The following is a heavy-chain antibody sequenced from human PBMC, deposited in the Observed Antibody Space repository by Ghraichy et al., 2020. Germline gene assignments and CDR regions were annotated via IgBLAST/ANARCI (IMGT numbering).Heavy chain of an antibody. Sequence: GGSLRLSCAASGFTFSSYAMSWVRQAPGKGLEWVSAISGSGGSTYYADSVKGRFIISRDNSKNTLYLQMNSLRAEDTAVYYCAKVSGYYSYYYYGMDVWGQGTTVTVSS. V-gene: IGHV3-23*01. CDR1: GFTFSSYA. CDR3: AKVSGYYSYYYYGMDV. D-gene: IGHD3-9*01. CDR2: ISGSGGST. J-gene: IGHJ6*02.